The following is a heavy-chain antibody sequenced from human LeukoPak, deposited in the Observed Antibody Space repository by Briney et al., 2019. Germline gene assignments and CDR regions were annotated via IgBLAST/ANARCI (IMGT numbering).Heavy chain of an antibody. CDR2: INPSGGST. V-gene: IGHV1-46*01. D-gene: IGHD1-14*01. CDR1: GYTFTSYY. Sequence: ASVKVSCKASGYTFTSYYMHWVRQAPGQGLEWMGIINPSGGSTSYAQKFQGRVTMTRDTSTSTVYMELGSLRSEDTAVYYCASLGSPEDNWFDPWGQGTPVTVSS. CDR3: ASLGSPEDNWFDP. J-gene: IGHJ5*02.